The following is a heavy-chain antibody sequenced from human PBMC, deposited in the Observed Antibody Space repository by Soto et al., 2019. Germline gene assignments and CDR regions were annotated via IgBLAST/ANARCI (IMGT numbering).Heavy chain of an antibody. Sequence: SVKVSCKASGGTFSSYAISWVRQAPGQGLEWMGGIIPIFGTANYAQKFQGRVTITADESTSTAYMELSSLRSEDTAVYYCAEDREEEGLDPQFDYWGQGTLVTVS. J-gene: IGHJ4*02. V-gene: IGHV1-69*13. D-gene: IGHD6-6*01. CDR3: AEDREEEGLDPQFDY. CDR1: GGTFSSYA. CDR2: IIPIFGTA.